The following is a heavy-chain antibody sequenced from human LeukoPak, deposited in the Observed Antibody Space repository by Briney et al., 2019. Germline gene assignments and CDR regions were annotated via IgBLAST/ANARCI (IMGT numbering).Heavy chain of an antibody. CDR1: GFTVSSNY. V-gene: IGHV3-53*01. Sequence: GGSLRLSCAASGFTVSSNYMSWVRQAPGKGLEWVSIIYNDDNTNYADSVKGRFTISGDKSKNTLYLQMNSLRAEDTAVYYCARDYYYGRAFDIWGQGTMVTVSS. D-gene: IGHD3-10*01. J-gene: IGHJ3*02. CDR3: ARDYYYGRAFDI. CDR2: IYNDDNT.